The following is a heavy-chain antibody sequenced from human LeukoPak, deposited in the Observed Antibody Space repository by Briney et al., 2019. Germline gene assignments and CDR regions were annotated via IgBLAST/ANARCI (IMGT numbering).Heavy chain of an antibody. CDR2: IKPMTEGGTT. Sequence: GGSLRLSCAASGFTFSSYAMSWVRQAPGKGLEWVSHIKPMTEGGTTDYAAPVKGRFTISRDDSKNTLDLQMNSLKTEDTAVYYCTSVPVGWGQGTLVTVSA. D-gene: IGHD1-26*01. J-gene: IGHJ4*02. CDR3: TSVPVG. V-gene: IGHV3-15*01. CDR1: GFTFSSYA.